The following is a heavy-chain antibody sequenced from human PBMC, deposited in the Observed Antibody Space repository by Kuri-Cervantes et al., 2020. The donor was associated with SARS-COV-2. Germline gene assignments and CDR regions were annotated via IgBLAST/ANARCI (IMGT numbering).Heavy chain of an antibody. CDR1: GFIFSDYY. CDR2: TGPSGTTK. D-gene: IGHD1-1*01. CDR3: ARDLRLEKSLDY. V-gene: IGHV3-11*04. J-gene: IGHJ4*02. Sequence: GESLKISCTAFGFIFSDYYMTWICQAPGKGLEWVSNTGPSGTTKYYADSVKGRFTISRDNAKNSLYLQMSSLRAEDTAVYYCARDLRLEKSLDYWGQGTLVTVSS.